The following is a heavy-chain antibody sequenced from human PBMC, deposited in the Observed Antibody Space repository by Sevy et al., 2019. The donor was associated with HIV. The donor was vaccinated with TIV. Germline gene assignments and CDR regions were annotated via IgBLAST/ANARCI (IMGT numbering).Heavy chain of an antibody. CDR2: TRNKADSYST. CDR1: GFTFSDHY. CDR3: STHAGIAAAGRVFDY. Sequence: GGSLRLSCAASGFTFSDHYMEWVRQAPGKGLEWVGRTRNKADSYSTEYAAFVKGRFTISRDDSKNSLYLQMNSLKTGGTAVYYCSTHAGIAAAGRVFDYWGQGTLVTVSS. V-gene: IGHV3-72*01. D-gene: IGHD6-13*01. J-gene: IGHJ4*02.